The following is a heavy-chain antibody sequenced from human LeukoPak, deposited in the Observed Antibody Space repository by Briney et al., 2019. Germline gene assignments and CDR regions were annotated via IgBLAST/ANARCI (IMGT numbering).Heavy chain of an antibody. V-gene: IGHV4-34*01. CDR2: IYYSGST. Sequence: SETLSLTCAVHGGSFSGSYWNWIRQPPGKGLEWIGSIYYSGSTYYNPSLKSRVTISVDTSKNQFSLKLSSVTAADTAVYYCARTYSSGWYLMDYWGQGTLVTVSS. CDR3: ARTYSSGWYLMDY. CDR1: GGSFSGSY. J-gene: IGHJ4*02. D-gene: IGHD6-19*01.